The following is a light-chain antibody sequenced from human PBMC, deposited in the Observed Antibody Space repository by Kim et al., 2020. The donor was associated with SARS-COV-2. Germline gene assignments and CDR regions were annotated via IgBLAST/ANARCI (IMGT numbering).Light chain of an antibody. CDR1: QDMSSY. V-gene: IGKV1-9*01. CDR3: QRSES. CDR2: AAS. Sequence: IQLTQSPSSLSASVGDRVTITCRASQDMSSYLAWYQQRPGTAPKLLIYAASNLESGVPSRFSGSGSGTDFTLTISGLQPEGCATYYCQRSESVGGGTKVDIK. J-gene: IGKJ4*01.